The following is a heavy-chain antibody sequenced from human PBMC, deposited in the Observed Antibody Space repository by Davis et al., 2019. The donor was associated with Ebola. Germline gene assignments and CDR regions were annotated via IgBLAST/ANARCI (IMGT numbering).Heavy chain of an antibody. Sequence: ASVKVSCKASGYTFTGYYMHWVRQAPGQGLEWMGWINPNSGGTNYAQKLQGRVTMTTDTSTSTAYMELSSLTIDDTAVYYCARGYSPKCRGGDCVNDFWGQGTLVTVSS. CDR1: GYTFTGYY. CDR2: INPNSGGT. J-gene: IGHJ4*02. V-gene: IGHV1-2*02. CDR3: ARGYSPKCRGGDCVNDF. D-gene: IGHD2-21*02.